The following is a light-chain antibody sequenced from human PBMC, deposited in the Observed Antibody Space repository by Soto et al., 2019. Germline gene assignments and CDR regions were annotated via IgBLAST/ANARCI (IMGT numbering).Light chain of an antibody. V-gene: IGLV3-1*01. CDR3: QTWDNNTVG. Sequence: SYELTQPPSVSVSPGQTARITCSGDKLGEKFACWYQQKPGQSPVVVIYEDKKRPSAIPERFSGSNSGNTATLAISGTEAMDEADYYCQTWDNNTVGFGGGTQLTVL. CDR1: KLGEKF. CDR2: EDK. J-gene: IGLJ7*01.